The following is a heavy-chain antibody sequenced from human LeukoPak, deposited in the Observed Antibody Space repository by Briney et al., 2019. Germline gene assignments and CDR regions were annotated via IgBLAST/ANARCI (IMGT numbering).Heavy chain of an antibody. Sequence: GGSLRLSCAASGFTFTTYWMHWVRQAPGKGLVWVSHINSDGSITSYADSVKGRFTISRDNAKNTLYLQMNSLRAEDTAVYYCARDAVDTANAVRGQGTTVTVSS. CDR2: INSDGSIT. V-gene: IGHV3-74*01. CDR3: ARDAVDTANAV. CDR1: GFTFTTYW. D-gene: IGHD5-18*01. J-gene: IGHJ6*02.